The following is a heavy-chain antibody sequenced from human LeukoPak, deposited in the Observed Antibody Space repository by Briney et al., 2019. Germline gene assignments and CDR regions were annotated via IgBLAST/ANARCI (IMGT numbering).Heavy chain of an antibody. Sequence: SETLSLTCTVSGGPVSSGSYYWSWIRQPPGKGLEWIGYIYYSGSTNYNPSLKSRVTISVDTSKNQFSLKLSSVTAADTAVYYCAREAVRTANFDAFDIWGQGTMVTVSS. V-gene: IGHV4-61*01. CDR1: GGPVSSGSYY. D-gene: IGHD2-2*01. CDR3: AREAVRTANFDAFDI. J-gene: IGHJ3*02. CDR2: IYYSGST.